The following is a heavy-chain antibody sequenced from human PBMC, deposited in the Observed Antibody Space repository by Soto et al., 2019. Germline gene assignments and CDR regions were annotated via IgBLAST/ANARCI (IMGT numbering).Heavy chain of an antibody. Sequence: QAQLVESGGGVVQPGRSLRLSCAASGFTFSSYGMHWVRQAPGKGLEWVAVISYDGSNKYYADSVKGRFTISRDNSKNTLYLQMNSLRAEDTAVYYCAKTRAVVGATTHFDYWGQGTLVTVSS. CDR3: AKTRAVVGATTHFDY. V-gene: IGHV3-30*18. CDR2: ISYDGSNK. CDR1: GFTFSSYG. J-gene: IGHJ4*02. D-gene: IGHD1-26*01.